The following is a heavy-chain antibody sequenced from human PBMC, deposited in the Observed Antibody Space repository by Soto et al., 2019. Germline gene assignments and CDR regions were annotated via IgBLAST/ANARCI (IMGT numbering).Heavy chain of an antibody. CDR1: GGSFSGYY. V-gene: IGHV4-34*01. CDR3: ARSGSYRYFDY. J-gene: IGHJ4*02. Sequence: QVQLQQWSAGLLKPSETLSLTCAVYGGSFSGYYWSWIRQPPGKGLEWIGEINHSGSTTYNPSLKSRVTVSVDTSTNQFSLKLSSVTAADTAVYYCARSGSYRYFDYWGQGTLVTVSS. D-gene: IGHD3-16*02. CDR2: INHSGST.